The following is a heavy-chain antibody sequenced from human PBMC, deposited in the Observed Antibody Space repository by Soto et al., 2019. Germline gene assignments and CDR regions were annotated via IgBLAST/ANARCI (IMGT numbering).Heavy chain of an antibody. D-gene: IGHD1-26*01. J-gene: IGHJ6*02. CDR2: IYYSGST. Sequence: LSLTCTVSGGSISSSSYYWGWIRQPPGKGLEWIGSIYYSGSTYYNPSLKSRVTISVDTSKNQFSLKLSSVTAADTAVYYCARVGRSGSYYNYYYYGMDVWGQGTTVTVSS. CDR1: GGSISSSSYY. V-gene: IGHV4-39*01. CDR3: ARVGRSGSYYNYYYYGMDV.